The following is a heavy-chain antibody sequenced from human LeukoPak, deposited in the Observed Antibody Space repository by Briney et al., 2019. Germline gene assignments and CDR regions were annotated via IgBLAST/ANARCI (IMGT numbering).Heavy chain of an antibody. CDR2: IYYSGST. V-gene: IGHV4-59*01. Sequence: PSETLSLTCTVSGGSISSYCWSWIRQPPGKGLEWIGYIYYSGSTNYNPSLKSRVTISVDTSKNQFSLKLSSVTAADTAVYYCARAGGGAFDIWGQGTMVTVSS. CDR3: ARAGGGAFDI. J-gene: IGHJ3*02. CDR1: GGSISSYC. D-gene: IGHD3-16*01.